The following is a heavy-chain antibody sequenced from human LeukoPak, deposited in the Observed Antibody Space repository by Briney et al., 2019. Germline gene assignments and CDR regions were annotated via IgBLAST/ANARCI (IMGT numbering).Heavy chain of an antibody. V-gene: IGHV1-3*01. D-gene: IGHD4-17*01. CDR1: GYSFTTYA. CDR3: ARRLKGSYGNLFDY. Sequence: ASEKVSCKASGYSFTTYATHWVRQAPGQGLEWMGWINPDKGDTKYSQNFQGRITVTRDTSASTTYMELSSLVSEDTAVYYCARRLKGSYGNLFDYWGQGTLVTVSS. J-gene: IGHJ4*02. CDR2: INPDKGDT.